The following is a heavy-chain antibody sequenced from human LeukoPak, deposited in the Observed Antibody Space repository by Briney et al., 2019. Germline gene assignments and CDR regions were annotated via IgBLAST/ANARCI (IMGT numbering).Heavy chain of an antibody. CDR2: IYTSGST. CDR1: GGSISSGSYY. D-gene: IGHD2-15*01. J-gene: IGHJ4*02. Sequence: SETLSLTCTVSGGSISSGSYYWSWIRQPAGKGLEWIGRIYTSGSTNYNPSLKSRVTISVDTSKNQFPLKLSSVTAADTAVYYCARIPKGYCSGGSCYPYFDYWGQGTLVTVSS. V-gene: IGHV4-61*02. CDR3: ARIPKGYCSGGSCYPYFDY.